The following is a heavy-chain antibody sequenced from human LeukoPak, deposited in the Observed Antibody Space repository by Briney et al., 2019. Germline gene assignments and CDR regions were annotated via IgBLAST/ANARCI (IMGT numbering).Heavy chain of an antibody. CDR1: GASISSGDYY. Sequence: SETLSLTCTVSGASISSGDYYWGWIRQPPGKGLEWIGAISYTGSTSNNPSLESRVTISVDTSKNHFSLKLTSVTAADTAIYYCARVDSYSFFDLWGRSTLVTVSS. V-gene: IGHV4-39*02. CDR3: ARVDSYSFFDL. J-gene: IGHJ2*01. D-gene: IGHD3-3*01. CDR2: ISYTGST.